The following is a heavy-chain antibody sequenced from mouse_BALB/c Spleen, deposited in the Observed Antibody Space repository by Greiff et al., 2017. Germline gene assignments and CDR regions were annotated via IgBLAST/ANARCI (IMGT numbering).Heavy chain of an antibody. J-gene: IGHJ2*01. CDR2: ISCYNGAT. V-gene: IGHV1S34*01. CDR3: ARSPKLYYFDY. D-gene: IGHD1-3*01. CDR1: GYSFTGYY. Sequence: LVKPGASVKISCKASGYSFTGYYMHWVKQSHGKSLEWIGYISCYNGATSYNQKFKGKATFTVDTSSSTAYMQFNSLTSEDSAVYYCARSPKLYYFDYWGQGTTLTVAS.